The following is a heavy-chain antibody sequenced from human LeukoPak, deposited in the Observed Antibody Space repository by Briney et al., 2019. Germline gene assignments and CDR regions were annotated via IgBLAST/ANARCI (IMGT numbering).Heavy chain of an antibody. Sequence: GGSLRLSCAASGFTFSTYAMSWVRQAPGKGLEWASAISGSGGTTYYADSVKGRFTVSRDNSKNTLYLQINSLRAEDTAVYYCAKVGDSPLGYCTNGVCYSRGLYAFDIWGQGTMVTVSS. V-gene: IGHV3-23*01. D-gene: IGHD2-8*01. CDR1: GFTFSTYA. J-gene: IGHJ3*02. CDR2: ISGSGGTT. CDR3: AKVGDSPLGYCTNGVCYSRGLYAFDI.